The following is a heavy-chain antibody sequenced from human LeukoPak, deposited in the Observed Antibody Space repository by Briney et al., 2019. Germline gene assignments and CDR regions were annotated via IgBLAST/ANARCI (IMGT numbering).Heavy chain of an antibody. CDR2: INNSGST. V-gene: IGHV4-34*01. D-gene: IGHD4-11*01. CDR1: SGSFSGYY. CDR3: ARLPTQNSYYYYYMDV. J-gene: IGHJ6*03. Sequence: SETLPLTCAVYSGSFSGYYWSWLRQPQGKGLEWISEINNSGSTNYNPSLKSRVTISVDTSKNQFSLKLSSVSAADTAVYYCARLPTQNSYYYYYMDVGGKGTTATVS.